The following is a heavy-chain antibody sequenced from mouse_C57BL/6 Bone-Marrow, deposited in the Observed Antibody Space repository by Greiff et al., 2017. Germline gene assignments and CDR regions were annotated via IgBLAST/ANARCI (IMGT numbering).Heavy chain of an antibody. J-gene: IGHJ1*03. CDR1: GFTFNTYA. CDR2: IRSKSSNYAT. Sequence: EVNVVESGGGLVQPKGSLKLSCAASGFTFNTYAMHWVRQAPGKGLEWVARIRSKSSNYATYYADSVTDRFTISRDDSQSMLYLQMNNLKTEDTAMYYCVGGSYGSSYAWYFDVWGTGTTVTVSS. D-gene: IGHD1-1*01. CDR3: VGGSYGSSYAWYFDV. V-gene: IGHV10-3*01.